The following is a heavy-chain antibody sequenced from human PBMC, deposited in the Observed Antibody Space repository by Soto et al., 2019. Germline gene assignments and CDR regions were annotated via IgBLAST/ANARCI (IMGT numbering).Heavy chain of an antibody. CDR2: INHSGST. J-gene: IGHJ4*02. V-gene: IGHV4-34*01. Sequence: PSETLSLTCAVYGGSFNCYYWSWIRQPPGKGPEWIGDINHSGSTNYNPSLKSRVTMSVDTSKNQFSLKLRSVTAADMAVFYCARAPDKYYFDSWGPGTQVTVSS. CDR3: ARAPDKYYFDS. CDR1: GGSFNCYY.